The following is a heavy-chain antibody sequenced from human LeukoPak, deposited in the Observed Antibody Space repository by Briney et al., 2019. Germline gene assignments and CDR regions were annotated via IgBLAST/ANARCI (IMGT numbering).Heavy chain of an antibody. D-gene: IGHD2-2*01. V-gene: IGHV4-34*01. CDR3: ARGVVPAAIRRRGGWFDP. J-gene: IGHJ5*02. CDR1: GGSFSGYY. CDR2: INHSGST. Sequence: SETLSLTCAVYGGSFSGYYCSWIRQPPGKGLEWIGEINHSGSTNYNPSLKSRVTISVDTSKNQFSLKLSSVTAADTAVYHCARGVVPAAIRRRGGWFDPWGQGTLVTVSS.